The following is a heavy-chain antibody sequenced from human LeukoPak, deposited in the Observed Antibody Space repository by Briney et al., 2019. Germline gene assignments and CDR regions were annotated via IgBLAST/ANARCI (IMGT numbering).Heavy chain of an antibody. D-gene: IGHD3-3*01. CDR3: ARGYDFWSGYYNYYYMDV. CDR2: INHSGST. Sequence: KASETLSLTCAVYGGSFSGYYWSWIRQPPGKGLEWIGEINHSGSTNYNPSLKSRVTISVDTSKNQFSLKLSSVTAADTAVYYCARGYDFWSGYYNYYYMDVWGKGTTVTVSS. V-gene: IGHV4-34*01. J-gene: IGHJ6*03. CDR1: GGSFSGYY.